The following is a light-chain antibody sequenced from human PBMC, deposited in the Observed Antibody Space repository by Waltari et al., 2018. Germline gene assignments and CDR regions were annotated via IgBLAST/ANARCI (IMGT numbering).Light chain of an antibody. CDR2: VNR. Sequence: QSVLTQPPSVSGAPGQTVTIPCTGSSSNIGAGYDVHWYQQLPRTVPKLLIYVNRNRPSGVPDRFSGSRSGTSASLAITGLRPEDEADYYCQAYDSSLSGRVFGGGTRVTVL. V-gene: IGLV1-40*01. CDR3: QAYDSSLSGRV. J-gene: IGLJ3*02. CDR1: SSNIGAGYD.